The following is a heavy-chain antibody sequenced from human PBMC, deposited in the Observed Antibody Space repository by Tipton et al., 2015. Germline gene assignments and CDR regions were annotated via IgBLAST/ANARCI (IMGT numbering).Heavy chain of an antibody. V-gene: IGHV1-18*04. CDR2: ISPYNGDT. J-gene: IGHJ6*02. Sequence: QSGAEVKKPGASVKVSCKASGYTFSSYYIHWVRQAPGQGLEWMGWISPYNGDTNYAQMLQGRVTMTTDTSTTTAYMELRSLRSDDTAVYYCARSLYYYDSSGYLDYYYGMDVWGQGTTVTVSS. CDR3: ARSLYYYDSSGYLDYYYGMDV. D-gene: IGHD3-22*01. CDR1: GYTFSSYY.